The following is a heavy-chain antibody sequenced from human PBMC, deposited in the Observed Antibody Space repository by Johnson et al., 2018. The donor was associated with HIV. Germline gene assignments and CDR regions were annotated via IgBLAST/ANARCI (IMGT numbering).Heavy chain of an antibody. D-gene: IGHD3-16*02. CDR2: IYSGGST. J-gene: IGHJ3*02. Sequence: VQLVESGGGLVKPGGSLRLSCAASGFTFSDYYMSWIRQAPGKGLEWVSVIYSGGSTYYADSVKGRFTISRDNAKNSLYLQMNSLRAEDTAVYYCARFDGIITDAFDIWGQGTMVTVSS. CDR3: ARFDGIITDAFDI. CDR1: GFTFSDYY. V-gene: IGHV3-66*01.